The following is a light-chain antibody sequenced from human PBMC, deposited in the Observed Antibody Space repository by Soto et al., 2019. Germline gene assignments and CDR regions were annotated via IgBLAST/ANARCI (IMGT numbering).Light chain of an antibody. CDR1: QDINTY. CDR3: QQYRTFPIT. CDR2: DAS. Sequence: DIQLTQSPSSLSVSVGDRVTITCQTSQDINTYLNGYQQKPGRAPKLLIYDASNLETGVASTFSGSGSGTHFTFTINSLQPEDVGTYYCQQYRTFPITFGQGTRLELK. V-gene: IGKV1-33*01. J-gene: IGKJ5*01.